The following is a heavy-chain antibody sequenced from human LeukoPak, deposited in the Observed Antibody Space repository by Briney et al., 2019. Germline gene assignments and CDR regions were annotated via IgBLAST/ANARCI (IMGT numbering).Heavy chain of an antibody. D-gene: IGHD6-19*01. V-gene: IGHV4-34*01. Sequence: PSETLSLTCTVSGGSISSYYWSWIRQPPGKGLEWIGEINHSGSTNYNPSLKSRVTISVDTSKNQFSLKLSSVTAADTAVYYCARSFGYSSGWYFGYWGQGTLVTVSS. CDR1: GGSISSYY. CDR3: ARSFGYSSGWYFGY. CDR2: INHSGST. J-gene: IGHJ4*02.